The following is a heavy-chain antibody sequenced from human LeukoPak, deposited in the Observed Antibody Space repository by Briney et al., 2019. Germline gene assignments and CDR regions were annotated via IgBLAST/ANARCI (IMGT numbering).Heavy chain of an antibody. CDR2: ISTYNGDT. CDR3: TRDQPSRKGDY. Sequence: VASVNVSCKASGYTFTSYGISWVRQAPGQGLEWMGWISTYNGDTNYAQKFRGRVTMTTDTSTSTAYMELRSLRSDDTAVYYCTRDQPSRKGDYWGQGTLVTVSS. CDR1: GYTFTSYG. V-gene: IGHV1-18*01. J-gene: IGHJ4*02.